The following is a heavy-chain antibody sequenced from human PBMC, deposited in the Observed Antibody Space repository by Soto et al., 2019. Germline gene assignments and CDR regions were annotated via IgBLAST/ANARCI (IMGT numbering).Heavy chain of an antibody. CDR2: INHSGST. CDR3: ARYRPRGSGSSYWFDP. J-gene: IGHJ5*02. Sequence: SETLSLTCAVYGGSFSGYYWSWIRQPPGKGLEWIGEINHSGSTNYNPSLKSRVTISVDTSKNQFSLKLSSVTAADTAVYYCARYRPRGSGSSYWFDPWGQGTLVTVSS. CDR1: GGSFSGYY. D-gene: IGHD3-10*01. V-gene: IGHV4-34*01.